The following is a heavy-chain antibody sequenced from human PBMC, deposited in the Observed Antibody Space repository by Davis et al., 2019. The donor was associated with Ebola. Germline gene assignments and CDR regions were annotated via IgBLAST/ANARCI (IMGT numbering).Heavy chain of an antibody. J-gene: IGHJ6*04. V-gene: IGHV3-53*01. CDR3: ARIQDYGMDV. D-gene: IGHD5-18*01. CDR2: IYSGGST. Sequence: GGSLKLSCAASGFTFTTYWMHWVRQAPGKGLEWVSVIYSGGSTYYADSVKGRFTISRDNSKNTLYLQMNSLRAEDTAVYYCARIQDYGMDVWGKGTTVTVSS. CDR1: GFTFTTYW.